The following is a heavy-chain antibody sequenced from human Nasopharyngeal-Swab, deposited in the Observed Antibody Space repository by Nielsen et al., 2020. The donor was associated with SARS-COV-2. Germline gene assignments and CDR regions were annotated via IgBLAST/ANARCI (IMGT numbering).Heavy chain of an antibody. Sequence: WIRQPPGKGLEWIGYIYYSGSTYYNPSLKSRVTISVDTSKNQFSLKLSSVTAADTAVYYCARDSGVAGTKYYYGMDVWGQGTTVTVSS. CDR2: IYYSGST. J-gene: IGHJ6*02. V-gene: IGHV4-30-4*01. CDR3: ARDSGVAGTKYYYGMDV. D-gene: IGHD6-19*01.